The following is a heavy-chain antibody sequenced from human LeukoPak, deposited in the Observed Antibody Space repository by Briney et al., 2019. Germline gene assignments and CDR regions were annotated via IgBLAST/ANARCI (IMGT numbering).Heavy chain of an antibody. CDR3: AKMPYGSGSYFG. CDR1: GFTFSSYA. Sequence: GGSLRLSCAASGFTFSSYAMSWVRQAPGKGLEWVSVISGSGGSTYYADSVKGRFTISRDNSKNTLYLQMNSLRAEDTAVCYCAKMPYGSGSYFGWGQGTMVTVSS. J-gene: IGHJ3*01. V-gene: IGHV3-23*01. D-gene: IGHD3-10*01. CDR2: ISGSGGST.